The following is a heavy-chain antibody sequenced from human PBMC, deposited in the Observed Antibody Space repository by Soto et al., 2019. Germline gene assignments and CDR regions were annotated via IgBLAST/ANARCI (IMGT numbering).Heavy chain of an antibody. J-gene: IGHJ6*02. CDR3: AKDRRSGSSGYFNYYGMDV. V-gene: IGHV3-23*01. CDR1: GFTFSSYA. D-gene: IGHD3-22*01. Sequence: EVQLLESGGGLVQPGGSLRLSCAASGFTFSSYAMSWVRQAPGKGLEWVSAISGSGGSTYYAGSVKGRFTISRDNSKNTLYLQMNSLRAEDTAVYYCAKDRRSGSSGYFNYYGMDVWGQGTTVTVSS. CDR2: ISGSGGST.